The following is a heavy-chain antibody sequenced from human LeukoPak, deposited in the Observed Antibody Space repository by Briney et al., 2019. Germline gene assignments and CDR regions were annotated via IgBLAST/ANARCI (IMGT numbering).Heavy chain of an antibody. CDR2: INPNSGGT. Sequence: ASVKVSCKPSGYTFTGYYMHWVRQAPGQGLEWMGWINPNSGGTNYAQKFQGRVTMTRDTSISTAYMELSRLRSGDTAVYYCARGGGIVATITGWFDPWGQGTLVTVSS. J-gene: IGHJ5*02. CDR3: ARGGGIVATITGWFDP. V-gene: IGHV1-2*02. D-gene: IGHD5-12*01. CDR1: GYTFTGYY.